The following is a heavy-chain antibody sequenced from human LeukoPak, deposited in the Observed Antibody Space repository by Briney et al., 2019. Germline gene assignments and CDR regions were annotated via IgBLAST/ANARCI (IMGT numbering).Heavy chain of an antibody. CDR2: LNPNSGST. J-gene: IGHJ4*02. CDR1: GYTFTSYD. D-gene: IGHD5-12*01. CDR3: ARGRSTGYPYYFEY. Sequence: ASVKVSCKASGYTFTSYDINWVRQATGQGLEWMGWLNPNSGSTGYAQKFQGRVTITRNTSISTAYMELSGLRSEDTAVYYCARGRSTGYPYYFEYWGQGTLVTVSS. V-gene: IGHV1-8*03.